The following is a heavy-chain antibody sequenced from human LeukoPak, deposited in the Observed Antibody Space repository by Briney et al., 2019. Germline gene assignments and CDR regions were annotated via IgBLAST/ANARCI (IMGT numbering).Heavy chain of an antibody. CDR1: GGSISSYY. D-gene: IGHD4-23*01. V-gene: IGHV4-59*08. J-gene: IGHJ4*02. CDR2: IYYSGST. Sequence: SETLSLTCTVSGGSISSYYWSWIRQPPGKGLEWIGYIYYSGSTNYNPSLKSRVTISVDTSKYQFSLKLSSVTAADTAVYYCARLETPNYGGGPGFLDYWGQGTLVTVSS. CDR3: ARLETPNYGGGPGFLDY.